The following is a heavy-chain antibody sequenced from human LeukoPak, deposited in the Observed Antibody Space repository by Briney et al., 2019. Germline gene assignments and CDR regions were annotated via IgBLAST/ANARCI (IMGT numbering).Heavy chain of an antibody. CDR1: GFTFSSYA. CDR3: AKGKFGMAGSFLGY. D-gene: IGHD6-19*01. V-gene: IGHV3-23*01. CDR2: ISGSGGST. Sequence: PGASLRLSCAASGFTFSSYAMSWVRQAPGKGLEWVSAISGSGGSTYYADSVKGRFTISRDNSKNTLYLQMNSLRAEDTAVYHCAKGKFGMAGSFLGYWGQGTLVTVSS. J-gene: IGHJ4*02.